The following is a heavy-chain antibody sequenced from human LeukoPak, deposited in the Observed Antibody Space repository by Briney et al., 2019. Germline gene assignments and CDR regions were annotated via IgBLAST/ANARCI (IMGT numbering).Heavy chain of an antibody. CDR2: IYNSGST. J-gene: IGHJ6*03. CDR1: GGSISGSGYY. CDR3: ARLSGYGLHYYYYMDV. V-gene: IGHV4-39*07. Sequence: SETLSLTCTVSGGSISGSGYYWVWIRQPPGKGLEWIGNIYNSGSTYYNPSLKSRVTISVDTSKNQFSLRLNSVTAADTAVYYCARLSGYGLHYYYYMDVWGKGTTVTVSS. D-gene: IGHD5-12*01.